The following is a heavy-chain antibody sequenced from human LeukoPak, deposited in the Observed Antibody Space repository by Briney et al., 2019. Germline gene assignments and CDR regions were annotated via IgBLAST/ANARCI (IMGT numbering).Heavy chain of an antibody. Sequence: SEGSLRLSCAASGFTFSSYWMSWVRQAPGKGLEWVANIKQDGSEKYYVDSVKGRFTISRDNSKNTLYLQMNSLRAEDTAVYYCAHFGSDAFDIWGQETMVTVSS. CDR3: AHFGSDAFDI. D-gene: IGHD3-10*01. J-gene: IGHJ3*02. V-gene: IGHV3-7*01. CDR2: IKQDGSEK. CDR1: GFTFSSYW.